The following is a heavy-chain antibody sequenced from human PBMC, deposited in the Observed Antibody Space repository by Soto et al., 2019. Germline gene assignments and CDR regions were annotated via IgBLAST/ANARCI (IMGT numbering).Heavy chain of an antibody. CDR2: INAGNGDT. J-gene: IGHJ4*02. V-gene: IGHV1-3*01. CDR3: ARESRYCSGGSCYFLPGIDY. Sequence: ASVKVSCKASGYTFIRNAIHWVRQAPGQRLEWIGRINAGNGDTNYAQKFQGRVTITADESTSTAYMELSSLRSEDTAVYYCARESRYCSGGSCYFLPGIDYWGQGTLVTVSS. CDR1: GYTFIRNA. D-gene: IGHD2-15*01.